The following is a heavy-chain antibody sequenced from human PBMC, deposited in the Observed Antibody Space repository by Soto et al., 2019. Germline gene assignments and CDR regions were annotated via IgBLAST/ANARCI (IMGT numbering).Heavy chain of an antibody. Sequence: GGSLRLSCAASGFTFSSYTMTWVRQAPGKGLEWVAVISYDGSNKYYADSVKGRFTISRDNSKNTLYLQMNSLRAEDTAVYYCARGYEWSPDYWGQGTMVTSPQ. J-gene: IGHJ4*02. CDR3: ARGYEWSPDY. CDR1: GFTFSSYT. V-gene: IGHV3-30-3*01. CDR2: ISYDGSNK. D-gene: IGHD3-3*01.